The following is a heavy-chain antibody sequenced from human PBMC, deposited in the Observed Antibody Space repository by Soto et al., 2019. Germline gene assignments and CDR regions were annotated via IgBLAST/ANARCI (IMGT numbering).Heavy chain of an antibody. CDR3: ARNMVRGVIDPDYYYYMDV. J-gene: IGHJ6*03. Sequence: GGSLRLSCAASGFTFSNYAMSWVRQAPGKGLEYVSAISSNGGSTYYANSVKGRFTISRDNSKNTLYLQMGSLRAEDMAVYYCARNMVRGVIDPDYYYYMDVWGKGTTVTVSS. V-gene: IGHV3-64*01. CDR2: ISSNGGST. D-gene: IGHD3-10*01. CDR1: GFTFSNYA.